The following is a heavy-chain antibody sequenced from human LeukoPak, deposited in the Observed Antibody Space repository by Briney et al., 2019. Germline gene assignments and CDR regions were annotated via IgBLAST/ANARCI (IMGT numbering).Heavy chain of an antibody. Sequence: SETLSLTCTVSGGSISGYYWSWIRQPPGKGLEWIGFIYYSGSTNYNPSLKSRVTISVDTSKNQFSLKLSSVTAADTAVYYCARGYTAMAFDYWGQGTLVTVSS. CDR1: GGSISGYY. V-gene: IGHV4-59*01. J-gene: IGHJ4*02. D-gene: IGHD5-18*01. CDR2: IYYSGST. CDR3: ARGYTAMAFDY.